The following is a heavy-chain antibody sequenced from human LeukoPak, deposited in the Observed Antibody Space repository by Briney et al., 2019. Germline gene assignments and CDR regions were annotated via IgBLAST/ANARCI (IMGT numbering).Heavy chain of an antibody. CDR1: GGSISSGGYY. CDR3: ARGVGVRGVTHYYYGMDV. V-gene: IGHV4-31*03. D-gene: IGHD3-10*01. CDR2: IYYSGST. Sequence: SSQTLSLTCTVSGGSISSGGYYWSWIRQHPGKGLEWNGYIYYSGSTYYNPSPKSRVTISVDTSKNQFSLKLSSVTAADTAVYYCARGVGVRGVTHYYYGMDVWGKGTTVTVSS. J-gene: IGHJ6*04.